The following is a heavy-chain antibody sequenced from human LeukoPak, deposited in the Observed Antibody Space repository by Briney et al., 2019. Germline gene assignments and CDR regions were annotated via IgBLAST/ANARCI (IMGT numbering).Heavy chain of an antibody. D-gene: IGHD3-10*01. CDR1: GFAVSGNY. CDR3: AKLKGWYGEGYFDY. CDR2: IYSDGRT. V-gene: IGHV3-53*01. J-gene: IGHJ4*02. Sequence: PGGSLRLSCAASGFAVSGNYMSWGRQAPGKGLEWVSVIYSDGRTYYADSVKGRFTISRDISKNTLFLQMTSLRAEDTAVYYCAKLKGWYGEGYFDYWGQGTLVTVSS.